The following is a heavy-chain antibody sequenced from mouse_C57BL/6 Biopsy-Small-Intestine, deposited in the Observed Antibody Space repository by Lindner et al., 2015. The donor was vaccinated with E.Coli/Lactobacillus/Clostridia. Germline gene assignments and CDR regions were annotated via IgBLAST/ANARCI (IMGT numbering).Heavy chain of an antibody. J-gene: IGHJ4*01. CDR2: IYPGGGYT. CDR3: ARQGGGDAMDY. CDR1: GYTFTNYW. Sequence: VQLQESGPELVRPGTSVKMSCKASGYTFTNYWIGWAKQRPGHGLEWIGDIYPGGGYTNYNEKFKGKATLTADKSSSTAYMQFSSLTSEDSAIYYCARQGGGDAMDYWGQGTSVTVSS. V-gene: IGHV1-63*01. D-gene: IGHD1-1*02.